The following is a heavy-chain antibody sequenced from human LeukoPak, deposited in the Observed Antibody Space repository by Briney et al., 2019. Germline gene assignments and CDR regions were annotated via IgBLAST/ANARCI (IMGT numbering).Heavy chain of an antibody. CDR3: ARTYYDILTGYYIFDY. CDR1: GGSTSSYY. V-gene: IGHV4-59*01. D-gene: IGHD3-9*01. CDR2: IYYSGST. Sequence: SETLSLTCTVSGGSTSSYYWSWIRQPPGKGLEWIGYIYYSGSTNYNPSLKSRVTISVDTSKNQFSLKLSSVTAADTAVYYCARTYYDILTGYYIFDYWGQGTLVTVSS. J-gene: IGHJ4*02.